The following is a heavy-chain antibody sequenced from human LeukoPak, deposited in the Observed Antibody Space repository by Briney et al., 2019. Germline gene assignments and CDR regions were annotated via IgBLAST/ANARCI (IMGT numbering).Heavy chain of an antibody. J-gene: IGHJ3*02. CDR3: ARPYPGVLDVFDI. CDR2: INSDGSST. V-gene: IGHV3-74*01. Sequence: LPGGSLRLSCAASGFTFRSYSMNWVRQAPGKGLVWVSRINSDGSSTSYADSVKGRFTISRDNAKNTLYLQMNSLRAEDTAVYYCARPYPGVLDVFDIWGQGTMVTVSS. D-gene: IGHD3-16*01. CDR1: GFTFRSYS.